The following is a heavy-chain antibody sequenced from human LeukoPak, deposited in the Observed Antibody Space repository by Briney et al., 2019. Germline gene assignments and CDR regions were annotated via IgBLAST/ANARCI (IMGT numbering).Heavy chain of an antibody. V-gene: IGHV3-7*01. D-gene: IGHD3-22*01. J-gene: IGHJ4*02. CDR3: AREGRAFYYDSTGYYSDY. CDR1: GFTFSNYW. CDR2: IKQDGSEK. Sequence: GGSLRLSCAASGFTFSNYWMDWVRQAPGKGLEWVANIKQDGSEKYYEDSVKGRFTISRDNAKNSLHLQMNRLRAGDTAVYYCAREGRAFYYDSTGYYSDYWGQGTLVTVSS.